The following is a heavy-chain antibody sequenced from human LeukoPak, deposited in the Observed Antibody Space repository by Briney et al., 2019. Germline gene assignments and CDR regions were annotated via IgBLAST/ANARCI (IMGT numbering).Heavy chain of an antibody. CDR1: GFTFSSYS. CDR3: AREVSYYSSGSYFSPYYYYGMDV. Sequence: GGSQRLSCAASGFTFSSYSMNWVRQAPGKGLEWVSSISSSSSYIYYADSVKGRFTISRDNAKNSLYLQMNSLRAEDTAVYYCAREVSYYSSGSYFSPYYYYGMDVWGQGTTVTVSS. CDR2: ISSSSSYI. V-gene: IGHV3-21*01. J-gene: IGHJ6*02. D-gene: IGHD1-26*01.